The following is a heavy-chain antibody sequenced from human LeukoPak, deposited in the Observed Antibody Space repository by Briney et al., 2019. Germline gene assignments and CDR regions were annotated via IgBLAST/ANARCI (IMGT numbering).Heavy chain of an antibody. J-gene: IGHJ4*02. CDR3: ARVPHLYYYDSSGYYDY. Sequence: SETLSLTCTVSGGSINSYYWSWIRQPPGKGLEWIGYIYYSGSTNYNPSLKSRVTISVDTSKNQFSLKLSSVTAADTAVCYCARVPHLYYYDSSGYYDYWGQGTLVTVSS. D-gene: IGHD3-22*01. CDR1: GGSINSYY. V-gene: IGHV4-59*01. CDR2: IYYSGST.